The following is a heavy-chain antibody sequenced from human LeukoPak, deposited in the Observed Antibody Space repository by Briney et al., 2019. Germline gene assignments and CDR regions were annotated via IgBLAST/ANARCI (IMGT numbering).Heavy chain of an antibody. CDR3: ARVSGITMIVVLQSDAFDI. CDR1: GGSFSGYY. J-gene: IGHJ3*02. CDR2: INHSGST. V-gene: IGHV4-34*01. D-gene: IGHD3-22*01. Sequence: SETLSLTCAVYGGSFSGYYWSWIRQPPGKGLEWIGEINHSGSTNYNPSLKSRVIISVDTSKNQFSLKLSSVTAADTAVYYCARVSGITMIVVLQSDAFDIWGQGTMVTVSS.